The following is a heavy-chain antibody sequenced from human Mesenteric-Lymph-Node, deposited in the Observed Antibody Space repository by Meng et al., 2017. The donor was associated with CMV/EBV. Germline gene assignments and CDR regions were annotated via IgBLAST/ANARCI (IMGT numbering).Heavy chain of an antibody. J-gene: IGHJ4*02. CDR2: FDPEDGET. CDR1: GYTLTELS. Sequence: KVSGYTLTELSMHWVRQAPGKELEWMGGFDPEDGETIYAQKFQGRVTMTEDTSTDTAYMELSSLRSEDTAVYYCATDLWFGDPAGDYWGQGTLVTVSS. CDR3: ATDLWFGDPAGDY. V-gene: IGHV1-24*01. D-gene: IGHD3-10*01.